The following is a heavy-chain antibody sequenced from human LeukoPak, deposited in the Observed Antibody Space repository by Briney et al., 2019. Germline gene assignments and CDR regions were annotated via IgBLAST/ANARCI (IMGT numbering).Heavy chain of an antibody. CDR1: GGSISSYY. V-gene: IGHV4-59*12. D-gene: IGHD3-9*01. Sequence: PSETLSLTCTVSGGSISSYYWSWIRQPPGKGLEWIGYIYYSGSTNYNPSLKSRVTISVDKSKNQFSLKLSSVTAADTAVYYCARAGGEGYDILTGYYLLYYFDYWGQGTPVTVSS. J-gene: IGHJ4*02. CDR3: ARAGGEGYDILTGYYLLYYFDY. CDR2: IYYSGST.